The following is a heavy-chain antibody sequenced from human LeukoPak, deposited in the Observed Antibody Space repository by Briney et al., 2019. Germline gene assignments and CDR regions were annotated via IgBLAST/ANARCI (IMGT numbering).Heavy chain of an antibody. CDR2: NNLNSGGT. Sequence: ASVKVSCKASGYTFTGYYMHWVRQAPGQGLEWMGWNNLNSGGTNDAQKFQDRGTMTRDTSISTAYMELSRLRSDDTAVYYCARSPDILTGENFDYWGQGTLVTVSS. V-gene: IGHV1-2*02. D-gene: IGHD3-9*01. CDR1: GYTFTGYY. CDR3: ARSPDILTGENFDY. J-gene: IGHJ4*02.